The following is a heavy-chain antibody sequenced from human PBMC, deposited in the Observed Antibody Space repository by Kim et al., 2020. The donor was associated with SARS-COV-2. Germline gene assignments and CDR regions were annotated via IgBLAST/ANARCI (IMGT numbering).Heavy chain of an antibody. CDR2: SGST. CDR3: ARIGLTDY. Sequence: SGSTYYIPSLKSRVTISVDTSKNQYSLKLSTVTAADTAVYYCARIGLTDYWGQGTLVTVSS. V-gene: IGHV4-39*01. J-gene: IGHJ4*02.